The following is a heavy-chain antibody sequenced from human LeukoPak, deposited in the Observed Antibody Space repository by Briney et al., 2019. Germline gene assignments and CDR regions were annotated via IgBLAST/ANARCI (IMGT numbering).Heavy chain of an antibody. Sequence: GESLKISCKGSGYNFASRWIGWVRQMPGKGLEWMGMIYPGDSTTKYSPSFQGQVTISADKSSSTAYLQWSSLKASDTAIYYCTNRTEAALGTIYYYYMDVWGEGTTVTVSS. V-gene: IGHV5-51*01. D-gene: IGHD7-27*01. CDR2: IYPGDSTT. CDR3: TNRTEAALGTIYYYYMDV. J-gene: IGHJ6*03. CDR1: GYNFASRW.